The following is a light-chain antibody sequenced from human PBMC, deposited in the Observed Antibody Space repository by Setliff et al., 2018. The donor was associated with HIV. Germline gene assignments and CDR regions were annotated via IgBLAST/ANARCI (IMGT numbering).Light chain of an antibody. Sequence: QSALTQPASVSGSPGQSITISCTGTSSDVGGYDYVSWYQQHPDKAPKLMIYEVSNRPSGVSNRFSGSKSGSTASLTISGLQAEDEADYYCNSKTCTITYVFRTGTKVTVL. CDR2: EVS. V-gene: IGLV2-14*01. CDR1: SSDVGGYDY. J-gene: IGLJ1*01. CDR3: NSKTCTITYV.